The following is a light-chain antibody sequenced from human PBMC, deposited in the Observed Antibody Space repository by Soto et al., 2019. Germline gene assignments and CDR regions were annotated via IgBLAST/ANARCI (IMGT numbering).Light chain of an antibody. Sequence: DIQMTQSPSSVSASLGDRVTITCRASQPISTWEAWYQKIPGKAPKLLIYAASSLQSGVASRFSGSGSGTDLTLTISSLQPDDFATYYCQQGSTFSPLCFGGGTKVEIK. CDR3: QQGSTFSPLC. V-gene: IGKV1-12*01. CDR2: AAS. CDR1: QPISTW. J-gene: IGKJ4*01.